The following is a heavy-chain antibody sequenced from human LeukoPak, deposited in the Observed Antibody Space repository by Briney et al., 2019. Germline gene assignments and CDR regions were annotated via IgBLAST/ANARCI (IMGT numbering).Heavy chain of an antibody. CDR1: GGSFSGYY. J-gene: IGHJ4*02. Sequence: SETPSLTCAVYGGSFSGYYWSWIRQPPGKGLEWIGEINHSGSTNYNPSLKSRVTISVDTSKNQFSLKLSSVTAADTAVYYCAREWILTSYDYWGQGTLVTVSS. D-gene: IGHD3-9*01. CDR3: AREWILTSYDY. V-gene: IGHV4-34*01. CDR2: INHSGST.